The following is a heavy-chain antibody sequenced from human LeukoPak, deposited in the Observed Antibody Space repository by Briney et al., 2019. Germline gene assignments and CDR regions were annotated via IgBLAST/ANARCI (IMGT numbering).Heavy chain of an antibody. D-gene: IGHD4-17*01. J-gene: IGHJ4*02. CDR1: GYTFTGYY. CDR3: ARDGPYGDYIDY. CDR2: INPNSGGT. V-gene: IGHV1-2*02. Sequence: ASVKVSCKASGYTFTGYYMHWVRQAPGQGLEWMGWINPNSGGTNYAQKFQGRVTMTRDTSISTAYMELSRLRPDDTAVYHCARDGPYGDYIDYWGQGTLVTVSS.